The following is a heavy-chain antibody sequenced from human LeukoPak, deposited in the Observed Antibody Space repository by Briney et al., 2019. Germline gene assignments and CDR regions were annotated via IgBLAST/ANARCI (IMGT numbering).Heavy chain of an antibody. J-gene: IGHJ4*02. V-gene: IGHV3-21*01. D-gene: IGHD3-22*01. CDR3: ARGYYDTSSLNFDY. CDR2: ISSSSSYI. Sequence: PGGSLRLSCAASGFTFSTYSVNWVRQAPGKGLEWVSSISSSSSYIYYADSVKGRFAISRDNAKNSLYLQMNSLRAEDTAVYYCARGYYDTSSLNFDYRGQGTLVTVSS. CDR1: GFTFSTYS.